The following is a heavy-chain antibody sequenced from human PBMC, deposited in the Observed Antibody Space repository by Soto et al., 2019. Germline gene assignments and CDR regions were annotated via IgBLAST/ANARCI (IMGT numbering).Heavy chain of an antibody. Sequence: GGSLRLSCAASGFTFSSYGMHWVRQAPGKGLEWVAVISYDSSTRHYADFVKGRFTISRDNAKNSLYLQMNSLRAEDTAVYYCARDPKQWLVRARDYYYYGMDVWGQGTTVTVSS. J-gene: IGHJ6*02. CDR2: ISYDSSTR. CDR1: GFTFSSYG. D-gene: IGHD6-19*01. CDR3: ARDPKQWLVRARDYYYYGMDV. V-gene: IGHV3-30*03.